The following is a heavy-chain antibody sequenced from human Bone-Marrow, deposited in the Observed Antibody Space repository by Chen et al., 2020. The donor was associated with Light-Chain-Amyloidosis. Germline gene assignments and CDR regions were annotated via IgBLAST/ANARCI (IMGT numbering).Heavy chain of an antibody. V-gene: IGHV5-51*01. J-gene: IGHJ4*02. D-gene: IGHD5-12*01. Sequence: EVQLEQSGPEEKQPGESLKISCKGSGYTFPNYWIGWVRQMPGKGLEWMGVIYPDDSDARYSPFFEVQVTISADKSITTAYLQWRSLKASDTAMYYCARRRDGYNFDYWGQGTLVTVSS. CDR2: IYPDDSDA. CDR1: GYTFPNYW. CDR3: ARRRDGYNFDY.